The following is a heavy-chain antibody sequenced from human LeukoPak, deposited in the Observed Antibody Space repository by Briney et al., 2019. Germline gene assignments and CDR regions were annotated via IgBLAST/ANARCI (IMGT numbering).Heavy chain of an antibody. J-gene: IGHJ5*02. D-gene: IGHD3-10*01. CDR3: AREGSGESGFDP. V-gene: IGHV1-69*05. CDR2: IIPIFGTA. CDR1: GGTSSSYA. Sequence: SVKVSCKASGGTSSSYAISWVRQAPGQGLEWMGRIIPIFGTANYAQKFQGRVTITTDESTSTAYMELSSLGSEDTAVYYCAREGSGESGFDPWGQGTLVTVSS.